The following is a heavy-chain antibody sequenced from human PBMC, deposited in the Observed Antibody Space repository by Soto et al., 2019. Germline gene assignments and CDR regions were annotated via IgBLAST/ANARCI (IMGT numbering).Heavy chain of an antibody. V-gene: IGHV1-2*02. CDR2: INPNTGYT. J-gene: IGHJ4*01. CDR1: GYAFSNLY. Sequence: GSVKVYFKTYGYAFSNLYIHLVRQAPGQGLEWMGWINPNTGYTKYAQKFQGRVAMTRDTSINTGYTELTRLRSDDTAVYYCAKWGCGDGTCYSDSWGQGTMVTVSS. CDR3: AKWGCGDGTCYSDS. D-gene: IGHD2-15*01.